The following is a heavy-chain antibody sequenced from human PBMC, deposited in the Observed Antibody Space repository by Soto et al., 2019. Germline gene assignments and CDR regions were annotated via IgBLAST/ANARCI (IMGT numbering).Heavy chain of an antibody. CDR1: GYTFTSYG. CDR3: ARTYVSGMSSDY. Sequence: GPEMKKPGASVKVSCKASGYTFTSYGISWVRHAPGHGLEWMGWITSYSGNTNYAQKFQGRVNMTTDTSTSTAYMELRSLRSDDSALYYCARTYVSGMSSDYWGQGTLVTVSS. D-gene: IGHD3-10*01. V-gene: IGHV1-18*01. CDR2: ITSYSGNT. J-gene: IGHJ4*02.